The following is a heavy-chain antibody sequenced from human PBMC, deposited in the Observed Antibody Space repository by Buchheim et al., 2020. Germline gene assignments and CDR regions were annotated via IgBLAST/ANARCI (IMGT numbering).Heavy chain of an antibody. CDR3: ARGRGGHLAVAGAGVVFHYYAMDV. CDR2: ISSSSSNT. J-gene: IGHJ6*02. CDR1: GFSFSDPY. V-gene: IGHV3-11*05. Sequence: QVQLVESGGGLVKPGGSLRLSCAASGFSFSDPYMSWIRQAPGKGLEWVSYISSSSSNTNYADSVKGRFTISRDNAKNSLYLQMNSLRAEDTAVYYCARGRGGHLAVAGAGVVFHYYAMDVWGQGTT. D-gene: IGHD6-19*01.